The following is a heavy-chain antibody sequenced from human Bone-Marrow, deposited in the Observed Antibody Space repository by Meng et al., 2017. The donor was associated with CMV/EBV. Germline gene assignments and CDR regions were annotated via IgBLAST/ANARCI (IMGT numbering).Heavy chain of an antibody. CDR2: ISYDGSNK. CDR3: VRGGYSGYDFVNWFDP. V-gene: IGHV3-30*19. D-gene: IGHD5-12*01. Sequence: FTLRSYGMHWVRQAPGKGLEWVAVISYDGSNKYYAASVKGRFTIYRDNSKNTLYLQMNSLRVEDTAVYYCVRGGYSGYDFVNWFDPWGQGTLVTVSS. CDR1: FTLRSYG. J-gene: IGHJ5*02.